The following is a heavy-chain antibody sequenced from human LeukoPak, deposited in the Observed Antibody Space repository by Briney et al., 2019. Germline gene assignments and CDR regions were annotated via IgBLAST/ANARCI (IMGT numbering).Heavy chain of an antibody. CDR3: ARGSSGWRYYYYYYMDV. Sequence: ASVKVSCKASGYTFTGYYMHWVRQAPGQGLEWMGRINPNSGGTNYAQKFQGRVTMTRDTSISTAYMELSSLRSEDTAVYYCARGSSGWRYYYYYYMDVWGKGTTVTVSS. D-gene: IGHD6-19*01. CDR1: GYTFTGYY. CDR2: INPNSGGT. V-gene: IGHV1-2*06. J-gene: IGHJ6*03.